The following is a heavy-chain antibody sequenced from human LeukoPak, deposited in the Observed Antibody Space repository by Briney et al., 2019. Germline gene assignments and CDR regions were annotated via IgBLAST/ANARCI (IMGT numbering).Heavy chain of an antibody. CDR1: GGSISSYF. CDR2: IYYSGST. CDR3: ATYDSSGYKFDY. J-gene: IGHJ4*02. V-gene: IGHV4-59*08. D-gene: IGHD3-22*01. Sequence: SETLPLTCTVSGGSISSYFWSWIRQPPGKGLEWIGYIYYSGSTNYNPSLKSRVTISVGTSKNQFSLKLSSVTAADTAVYYCATYDSSGYKFDYWGQGTLVTVSS.